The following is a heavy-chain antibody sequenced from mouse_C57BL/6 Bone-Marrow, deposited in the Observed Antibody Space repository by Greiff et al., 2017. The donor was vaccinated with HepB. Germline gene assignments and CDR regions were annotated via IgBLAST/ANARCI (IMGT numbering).Heavy chain of an antibody. V-gene: IGHV5-9-1*02. CDR3: TRDSYYYGSSLTWFAY. Sequence: EVKLMESGEGLVKPGGSLKLSCAASGFTFSSYAMSWVRQTPEKRLEWVAYISSGGDYIYYADTVKGRFTISRDNARNTLYLQMSSLKSEDTAMYYCTRDSYYYGSSLTWFAYWGQGTLVTVSA. CDR2: ISSGGDYI. D-gene: IGHD1-1*01. CDR1: GFTFSSYA. J-gene: IGHJ3*01.